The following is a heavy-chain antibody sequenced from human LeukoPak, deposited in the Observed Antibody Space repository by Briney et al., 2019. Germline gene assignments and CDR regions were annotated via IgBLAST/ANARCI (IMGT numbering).Heavy chain of an antibody. V-gene: IGHV3-53*01. J-gene: IGHJ1*01. Sequence: GGSLRLSCAASGFTVSSYYMSWVRQAPGKGLEWVSVIYSGGSTYYAASVKGRFTISRDNSKNTVYLQMNSLTAEDTAVYYCATSTAVVTGYFQHWGQGTLVTVSS. CDR3: ATSTAVVTGYFQH. CDR2: IYSGGST. CDR1: GFTVSSYY. D-gene: IGHD5-18*01.